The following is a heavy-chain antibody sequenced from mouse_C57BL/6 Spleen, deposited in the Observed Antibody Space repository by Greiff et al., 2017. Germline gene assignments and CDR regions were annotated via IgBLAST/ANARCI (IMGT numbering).Heavy chain of an antibody. D-gene: IGHD1-1*01. CDR1: GFTFSDYG. CDR2: ISSGSSTI. V-gene: IGHV5-17*01. Sequence: DVKLVESGGGLVKPGGSLKLSCAASGFTFSDYGMHWVRQAPEKGLEWVAYISSGSSTIYYADTVKGRFTISRDNAKNTLFLQMTSLRSEDTAMYYCARRPDYYGSSYWYFDVWGTGTTVTVSS. J-gene: IGHJ1*03. CDR3: ARRPDYYGSSYWYFDV.